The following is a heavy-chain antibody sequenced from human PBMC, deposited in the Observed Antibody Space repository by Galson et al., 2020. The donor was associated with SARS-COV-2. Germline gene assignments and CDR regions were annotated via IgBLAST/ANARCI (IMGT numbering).Heavy chain of an antibody. D-gene: IGHD3-3*01. Sequence: TYYNPSLKSRVTISVDTSKNQFSLKLSSVTAADTAVYYCARERAARITIFGVVTNWFDPWGQGTLVTVSS. CDR3: ARERAARITIFGVVTNWFDP. V-gene: IGHV4-31*02. CDR2: T. J-gene: IGHJ5*02.